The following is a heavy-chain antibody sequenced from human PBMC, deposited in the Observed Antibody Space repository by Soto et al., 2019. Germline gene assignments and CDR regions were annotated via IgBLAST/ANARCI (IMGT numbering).Heavy chain of an antibody. D-gene: IGHD3-10*01. J-gene: IGHJ6*02. CDR3: AGGGVRGVITRTRDYYGMAV. Sequence: GESLKISCKGSVYSFTSYWICWVRQMPGKGLEWMGIIYPGDSDTRYSPSFQGQVTISADKSISTAYLQWSSLKASDTAMYYCAGGGVRGVITRTRDYYGMAVWGEGTTVPV. CDR2: IYPGDSDT. V-gene: IGHV5-51*01. CDR1: VYSFTSYW.